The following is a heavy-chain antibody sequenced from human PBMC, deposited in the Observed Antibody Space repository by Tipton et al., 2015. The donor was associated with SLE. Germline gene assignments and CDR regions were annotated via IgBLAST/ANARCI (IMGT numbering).Heavy chain of an antibody. CDR3: ARELLWFTDLSSFDY. CDR1: GFNFADYG. D-gene: IGHD3-10*01. V-gene: IGHV3-20*04. Sequence: GPLRLSCAASGFNFADYGMSWVRQAPGKGLEWVSGINWNGASTGYADSVKGRFTISRDNAKNSLYLQMNSLRAEDTALYYCARELLWFTDLSSFDYWGQGTLVTVSS. CDR2: INWNGAST. J-gene: IGHJ4*02.